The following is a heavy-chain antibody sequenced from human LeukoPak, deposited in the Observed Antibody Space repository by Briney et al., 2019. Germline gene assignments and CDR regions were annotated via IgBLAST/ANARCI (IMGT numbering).Heavy chain of an antibody. D-gene: IGHD3-9*01. Sequence: ASVKVSCKASGGTFSSYAISWMRQAPGQGLEWMGWISTQSGDTNYVQKVQGRLTLTADRSTNTAYMELRSLRSDDTAVYYCARGAYGDIWGQGTMVTVSS. CDR1: GGTFSSYA. CDR3: ARGAYGDI. V-gene: IGHV1-18*01. CDR2: ISTQSGDT. J-gene: IGHJ4*02.